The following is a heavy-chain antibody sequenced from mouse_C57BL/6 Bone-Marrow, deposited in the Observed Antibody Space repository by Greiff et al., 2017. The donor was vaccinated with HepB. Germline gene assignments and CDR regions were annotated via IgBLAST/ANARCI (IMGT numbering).Heavy chain of an antibody. Sequence: VQLQQPGAELVKPGASVKLSCKASGYTFTSYWMHWVKQRPGQGLEWIGMIHPNSGSTNYNEKFKSKATLTVDKSSSTAYMQLSSLTSEDSAVYYCARLPFYGSSYVTFFAYWGQGTLVTVSA. V-gene: IGHV1-64*01. CDR1: GYTFTSYW. CDR2: IHPNSGST. CDR3: ARLPFYGSSYVTFFAY. D-gene: IGHD1-1*01. J-gene: IGHJ3*01.